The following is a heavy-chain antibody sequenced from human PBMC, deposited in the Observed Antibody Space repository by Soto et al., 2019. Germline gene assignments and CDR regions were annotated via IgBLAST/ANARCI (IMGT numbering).Heavy chain of an antibody. J-gene: IGHJ4*02. V-gene: IGHV4-31*03. Sequence: SETLSLTCTVSGGSISSGGYYWSWIRQHPGKGLEWIGYIYYSGSTYYNPSLKSRVTISVDTSKNQFSLKLSSVTAADTAVYYCARGPSCSSLSCPYYFDYWAQGTLVTVSS. CDR1: GGSISSGGYY. D-gene: IGHD2-2*01. CDR3: ARGPSCSSLSCPYYFDY. CDR2: IYYSGST.